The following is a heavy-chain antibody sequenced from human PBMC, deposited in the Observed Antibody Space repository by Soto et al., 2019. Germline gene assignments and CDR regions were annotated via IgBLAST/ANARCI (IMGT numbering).Heavy chain of an antibody. V-gene: IGHV5-51*01. D-gene: IGHD6-13*01. CDR2: IYPGDSDT. J-gene: IGHJ6*02. Sequence: GASLQISCKGSGYTFTDYWIGWVRQLPGKGLEWMGIIYPGDSDTRYSPSFQGHVTITVDKSTNTAYLQWNTLRASDTAMYYCARYSVNFRYYYYALHYRCPASTDTVYS. CDR3: ARYSVNFRYYYYALHY. CDR1: GYTFTDYW.